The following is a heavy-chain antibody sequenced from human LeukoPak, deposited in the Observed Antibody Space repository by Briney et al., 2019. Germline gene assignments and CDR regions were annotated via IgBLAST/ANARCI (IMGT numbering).Heavy chain of an antibody. D-gene: IGHD3-16*01. J-gene: IGHJ4*02. CDR1: GFTFSSYS. CDR3: ARDLGRFGTPAPISDY. V-gene: IGHV3-21*01. CDR2: ISSSRSYI. Sequence: GGSLRLSCAASGFTFSSYSMNWVRQAPGKGLEWVSSISSSRSYIYYADSVKGRFTISRDNAKNSLYLQMNSLRAEDTAVYYCARDLGRFGTPAPISDYWGQGTLVTVSS.